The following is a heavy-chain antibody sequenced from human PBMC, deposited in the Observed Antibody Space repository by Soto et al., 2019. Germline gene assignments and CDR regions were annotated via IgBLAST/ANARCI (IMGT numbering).Heavy chain of an antibody. CDR3: ARDRGTDPLYEMDG. J-gene: IGHJ6*02. V-gene: IGHV1-46*01. CDR2: INPSGGRT. D-gene: IGHD1-1*01. Sequence: AXLRVSCLGSGYTLTSFYMHLVRQSPGQGLEWMGLINPSGGRTSYPQKFQGRITLTRDTSTSTVNMELSSLRSEDTAVYYCARDRGTDPLYEMDGWGPGTTGTVSS. CDR1: GYTLTSFY.